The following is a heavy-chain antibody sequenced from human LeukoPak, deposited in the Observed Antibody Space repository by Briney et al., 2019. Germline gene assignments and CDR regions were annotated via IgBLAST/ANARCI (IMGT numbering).Heavy chain of an antibody. Sequence: GESLKISCKGSGYSFTSYRIGWVRQMPGKGLEWMGIIYPGDSDTRYSPSFQGQVTISADKSISTAYLQWSSLKASDTAMYYCARHGSSWYATLYVWGQGTLVTVSS. V-gene: IGHV5-51*01. J-gene: IGHJ4*02. CDR3: ARHGSSWYATLYV. D-gene: IGHD6-13*01. CDR1: GYSFTSYR. CDR2: IYPGDSDT.